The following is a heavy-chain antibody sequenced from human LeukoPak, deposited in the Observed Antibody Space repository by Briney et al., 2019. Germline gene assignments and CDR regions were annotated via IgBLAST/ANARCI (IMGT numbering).Heavy chain of an antibody. CDR3: ARDTDYGGNPGY. CDR2: IYHSGST. V-gene: IGHV4-30-2*01. J-gene: IGHJ4*02. D-gene: IGHD4-23*01. CDR1: GGSISSGGYY. Sequence: SQTLSLTCTVSGGSISSGGYYWSWIRQPPGKGLEWIGYIYHSGSTYYNPSLKSRVTISVDRSKNQFSLKLSSVTAADTAVYYCARDTDYGGNPGYWGQGTLVTVSS.